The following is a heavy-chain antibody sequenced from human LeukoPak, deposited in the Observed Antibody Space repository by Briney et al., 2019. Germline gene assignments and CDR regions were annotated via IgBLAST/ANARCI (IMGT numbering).Heavy chain of an antibody. Sequence: SVTVSCKASGGIFSSYAISWVRQAPGQGLEWMGGIIPIFGTANYAQKFQGRVTITADESTSTAYMELSSLRSEDTAVYYCARDLGMTTAMGRYGMDVWGKGTTVTVSS. D-gene: IGHD4-17*01. CDR3: ARDLGMTTAMGRYGMDV. CDR1: GGIFSSYA. J-gene: IGHJ6*04. V-gene: IGHV1-69*13. CDR2: IIPIFGTA.